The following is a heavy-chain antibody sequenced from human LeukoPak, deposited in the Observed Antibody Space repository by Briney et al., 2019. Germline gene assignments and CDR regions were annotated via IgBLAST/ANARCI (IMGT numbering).Heavy chain of an antibody. Sequence: ASVKVSCKASGCTFTGYYMHWVRQAPGQGLEWMGWINPNSGGTNYAQKFQGRVTMTRDTSISTAYMELSRLRSDDTAVYYCARDVVKAAAGTPGYWGQGTLVTVSS. V-gene: IGHV1-2*02. CDR3: ARDVVKAAAGTPGY. CDR2: INPNSGGT. D-gene: IGHD6-13*01. J-gene: IGHJ4*02. CDR1: GCTFTGYY.